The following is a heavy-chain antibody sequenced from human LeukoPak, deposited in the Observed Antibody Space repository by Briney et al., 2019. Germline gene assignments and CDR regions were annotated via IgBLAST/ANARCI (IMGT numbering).Heavy chain of an antibody. CDR3: ARRRSYPRIAAAPAFDI. CDR2: IYTSGST. CDR1: GGSISSYY. J-gene: IGHJ3*02. D-gene: IGHD6-13*01. V-gene: IGHV4-4*07. Sequence: SSETLSLTCTVSGGSISSYYWSWIRQPAGKGLEWIGRIYTSGSTNYNPSLKSRATMSVDTSKNQFSLKLISATAADTAVYYCARRRSYPRIAAAPAFDIWGQGTMVTVSS.